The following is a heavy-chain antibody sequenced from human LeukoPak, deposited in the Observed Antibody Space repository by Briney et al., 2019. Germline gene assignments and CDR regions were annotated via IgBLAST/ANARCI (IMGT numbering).Heavy chain of an antibody. CDR1: GFTFSSYW. J-gene: IGHJ4*02. V-gene: IGHV3-7*01. Sequence: GGSLRLSCAASGFTFSSYWMSWVRQAPGKGLGWVANIKQDGSEKYYVDSVKGRFTISRDNAKNSLYLQMNSLRAEDTAVYYCARDYLGGIAVAGTGYWGQGTLVTVSS. CDR3: ARDYLGGIAVAGTGY. D-gene: IGHD6-19*01. CDR2: IKQDGSEK.